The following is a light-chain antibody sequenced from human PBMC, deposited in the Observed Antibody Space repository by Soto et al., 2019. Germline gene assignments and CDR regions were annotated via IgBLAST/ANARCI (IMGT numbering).Light chain of an antibody. J-gene: IGKJ4*01. CDR2: AAS. CDR1: QDISSW. CDR3: QHYKSYPLT. V-gene: IGKV1D-16*01. Sequence: DIQMTQSPSSLSASVGDRVTITCRASQDISSWLAWYQQKPVKAPKYLSYAASNLKSGVPSRFSGSGFGTEFTLTISTLQSEDFATYYCQHYKSYPLTFGGGTKVEIK.